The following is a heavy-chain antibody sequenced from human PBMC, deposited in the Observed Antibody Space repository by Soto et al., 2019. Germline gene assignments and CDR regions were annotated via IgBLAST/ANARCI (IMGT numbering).Heavy chain of an antibody. CDR2: ISGSGGST. D-gene: IGHD6-19*01. Sequence: LRLSCAACGLILSSSEMNWFRQAPGQGLEWVSAISGSGGSTYYADSVKGRYTISRDNSKNTLYLQMNSLRAEDTAVYYCAKDWNSSGWYPVYFDYWGQGTLVTVSS. CDR3: AKDWNSSGWYPVYFDY. CDR1: GLILSSSE. J-gene: IGHJ4*02. V-gene: IGHV3-23*01.